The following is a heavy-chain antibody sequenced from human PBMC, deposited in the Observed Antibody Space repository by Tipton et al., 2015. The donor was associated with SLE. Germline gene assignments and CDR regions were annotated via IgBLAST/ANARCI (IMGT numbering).Heavy chain of an antibody. CDR3: ASHAGYEFYFGP. V-gene: IGHV4-59*01. D-gene: IGHD5-12*01. CDR1: ISSYY. Sequence: TLSLTCTVSISSYYYSWVRQPPGKGLEWIGCVYYSGVTYYSPSLKSRVTISVDSSKNQISLKLRSVTAADTAVYYCASHAGYEFYFGPWGHGSLVTVSS. J-gene: IGHJ4*01. CDR2: VYYSGVT.